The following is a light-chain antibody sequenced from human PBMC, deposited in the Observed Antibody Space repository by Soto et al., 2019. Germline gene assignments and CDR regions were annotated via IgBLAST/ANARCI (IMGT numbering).Light chain of an antibody. CDR2: EVS. CDR3: SSYTSSSTSYV. V-gene: IGLV2-14*01. J-gene: IGLJ1*01. CDR1: SSDVGGYNY. Sequence: ALTQPRSVSGSPGQSVTISCTGTSSDVGGYNYVSWYQQHPGKAPKLMIYEVSNRPSGVSNRFSGSKSGNTASLTISGLQAEDEADYYCSSYTSSSTSYVFGTGTKVTVL.